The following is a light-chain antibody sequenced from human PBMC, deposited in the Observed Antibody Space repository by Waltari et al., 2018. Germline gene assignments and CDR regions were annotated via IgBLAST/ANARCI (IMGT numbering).Light chain of an antibody. V-gene: IGLV1-40*01. CDR3: QSYDSSLSGRV. J-gene: IGLJ2*01. CDR1: SSNIGPGSA. CDR2: VNS. Sequence: SVLTQPPSVSAAPGQRVPISCPWSSSNIGPGSAVPWYQHLPGTAPNLLIRVNSNRPSGVPDRFSGSRSGTSASLAIAGLRPEDEADYYCQSYDSSLSGRVFGGGTKVTVL.